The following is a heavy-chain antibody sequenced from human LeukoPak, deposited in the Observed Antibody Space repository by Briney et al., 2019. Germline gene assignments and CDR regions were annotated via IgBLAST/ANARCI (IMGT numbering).Heavy chain of an antibody. Sequence: GGSLRLSCVASGFTFTSHWMSWVRQAPGKGLEWVAKIKQDGSEKYYVDSVKGRFAISRDNAKNSVYLQMNSLRAEDTAVCYCARGAFDPWGQGTLVSVSS. V-gene: IGHV3-7*01. CDR2: IKQDGSEK. CDR3: ARGAFDP. CDR1: GFTFTSHW. J-gene: IGHJ5*02.